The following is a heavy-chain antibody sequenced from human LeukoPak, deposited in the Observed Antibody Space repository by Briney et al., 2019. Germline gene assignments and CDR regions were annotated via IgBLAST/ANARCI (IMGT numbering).Heavy chain of an antibody. J-gene: IGHJ4*02. CDR3: ARGYSSGWYGGN. CDR2: IYSGVST. D-gene: IGHD6-19*01. V-gene: IGHV3-53*01. CDR1: GFSVSNNY. Sequence: PGGSLRLSCAASGFSVSNNYMSWVRQAPGQGLEWVSVIYSGVSTYYADSVKGRFTISRDNSKNTLYLQMNSLRAEDTAVYYCARGYSSGWYGGNWGQGTLVTVSS.